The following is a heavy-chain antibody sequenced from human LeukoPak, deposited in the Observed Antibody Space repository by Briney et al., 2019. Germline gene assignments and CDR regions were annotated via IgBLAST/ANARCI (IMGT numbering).Heavy chain of an antibody. J-gene: IGHJ6*03. CDR1: GGTFSSYA. D-gene: IGHD5-18*01. V-gene: IGHV1-69*06. Sequence: VASVKVSCKASGGTFSSYAISWVRQAPGQGLEWMGGIIPIFGTANYAQKFQGRVTITADKSTSTAYMELSSLRSEDTAVYYCARVGGRSQQLGYMDVWGKGTTVTVSS. CDR3: ARVGGRSQQLGYMDV. CDR2: IIPIFGTA.